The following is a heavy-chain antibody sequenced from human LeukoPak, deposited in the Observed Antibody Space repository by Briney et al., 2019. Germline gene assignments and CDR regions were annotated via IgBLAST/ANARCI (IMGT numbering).Heavy chain of an antibody. Sequence: GGSLRLSCVASGFSFSDYGMHWVRQAPGKGLEWLGVLSYDGNKKSYGDSVKGRFTISRDNSKNTLYLEISSLRSEDTAVYYCARDGGSQQFEHYFDSWGQGTLVAVSS. CDR2: LSYDGNKK. CDR1: GFSFSDYG. J-gene: IGHJ4*01. D-gene: IGHD4-23*01. V-gene: IGHV3-30*03. CDR3: ARDGGSQQFEHYFDS.